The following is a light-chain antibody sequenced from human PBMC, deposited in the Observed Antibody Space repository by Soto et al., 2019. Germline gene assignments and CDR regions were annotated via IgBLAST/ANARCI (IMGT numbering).Light chain of an antibody. Sequence: QSVLTQPPSVSGAPGQRVTISCTGSSSNIGAGYDVHWYQQLPGIAPKLLINGNTNRPSGVPDRFSGSKSGTSASLAITGLQAEDEADYYCCSYTSTYPYVFGTGTKVT. CDR1: SSNIGAGYD. V-gene: IGLV1-40*01. CDR3: CSYTSTYPYV. J-gene: IGLJ1*01. CDR2: GNT.